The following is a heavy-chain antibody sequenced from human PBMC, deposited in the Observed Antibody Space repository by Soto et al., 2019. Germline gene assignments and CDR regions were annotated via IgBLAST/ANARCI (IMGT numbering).Heavy chain of an antibody. D-gene: IGHD2-15*01. Sequence: EVQLVESGGDLVQPGRSLRLSCAASGFSFGDYAMHFVRHAPGKGLKWVSGISWKSASIGYADSVKGRFTISRDNAKNSRYLQMNSLSAEDTALYHCAKSRGGTANGLDVWGQGTTVTVSS. CDR3: AKSRGGTANGLDV. J-gene: IGHJ6*02. V-gene: IGHV3-9*01. CDR1: GFSFGDYA. CDR2: ISWKSASI.